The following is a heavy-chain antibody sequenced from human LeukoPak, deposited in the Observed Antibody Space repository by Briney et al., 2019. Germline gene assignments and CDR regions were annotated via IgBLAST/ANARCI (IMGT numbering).Heavy chain of an antibody. Sequence: ETLSLTCAVSGCSLSSGYYWGWIRQTPGKGLEWIGSIYWSGSTYYNPSLKSRVTISVDTSKNQLSLKLNSVSAADTALYYCARDALTSTGGWFDPWGQGTLVTVSS. D-gene: IGHD1-26*01. CDR1: GCSLSSGYY. CDR3: ARDALTSTGGWFDP. V-gene: IGHV4-38-2*02. J-gene: IGHJ5*02. CDR2: IYWSGST.